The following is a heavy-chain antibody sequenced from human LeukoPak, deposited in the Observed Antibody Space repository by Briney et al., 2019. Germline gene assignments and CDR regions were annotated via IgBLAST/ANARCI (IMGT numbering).Heavy chain of an antibody. CDR3: ARNFQSREFDY. CDR2: IYYSGST. V-gene: IGHV4-30-4*08. CDR1: GGSISSGDYY. Sequence: PSQTPSLTCIVSGGSISSGDYYWSWIRQPPGKGLDWIGYIYYSGSTYYNPSLKSRVTISVDTSKNQFSLKLSSVTAADTAVYYCARNFQSREFDYWGQGTLITVSS. J-gene: IGHJ4*02.